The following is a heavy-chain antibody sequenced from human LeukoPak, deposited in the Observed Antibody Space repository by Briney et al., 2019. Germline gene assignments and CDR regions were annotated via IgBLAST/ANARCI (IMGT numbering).Heavy chain of an antibody. Sequence: ASVKVSCKASGYTFTSYYMHWVRQAPGQGLEWMGIINPSGGSTSYAQKFQGRVTMTRDTSTSTVYMELSSLRSEDTAVYYCAREALFDRFGFDPWAREPWSPSPQ. D-gene: IGHD2-21*01. CDR2: INPSGGST. CDR3: AREALFDRFGFDP. J-gene: IGHJ5*02. CDR1: GYTFTSYY. V-gene: IGHV1-46*01.